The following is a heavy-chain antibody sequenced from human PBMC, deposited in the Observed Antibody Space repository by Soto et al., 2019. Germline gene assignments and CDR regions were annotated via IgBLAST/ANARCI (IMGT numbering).Heavy chain of an antibody. CDR1: GFSFRNYG. CDR2: IWYDGSET. Sequence: QVQLVESGGGVVQPGRSLRLSCAASGFSFRNYGMHWVRQAPGKGLEWVAVIWYDGSETRYVDSVKGRFTISRDSSENTLYLQMNNLRAEDTAVYYCARGNYLTCSGGTCSDYWGQGTLVTVSS. V-gene: IGHV3-33*01. CDR3: ARGNYLTCSGGTCSDY. D-gene: IGHD2-15*01. J-gene: IGHJ4*02.